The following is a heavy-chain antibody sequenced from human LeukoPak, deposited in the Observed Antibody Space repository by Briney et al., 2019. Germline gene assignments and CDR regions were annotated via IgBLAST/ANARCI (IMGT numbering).Heavy chain of an antibody. D-gene: IGHD5-12*01. CDR1: GGSISSYY. J-gene: IGHJ4*02. CDR2: IYYSGST. CDR3: ARQRHSGQKGGLDY. Sequence: PSETLSLTCTVSGGSISSYYWSWMRQPPGKGLEWIGYIYYSGSTNYNPSLKSRVTISVDTSKNQFSLKLSSVTAADTAVYYCARQRHSGQKGGLDYWGQGTLVTVSS. V-gene: IGHV4-59*01.